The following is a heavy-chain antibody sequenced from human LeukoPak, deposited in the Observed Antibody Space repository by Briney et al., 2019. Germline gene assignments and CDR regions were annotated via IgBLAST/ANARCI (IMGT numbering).Heavy chain of an antibody. CDR2: VSNSGTT. CDR3: ARHHSSAYPFDY. Sequence: SETLSLTCTVSGGSISHYYWSWIRQSPGKGLEWIGYVSNSGTTNYRPSLRSRVTVSVDTSQNHVSLKLTTMTAADTGLYYCARHHSSAYPFDYWGQGTLVTVSS. J-gene: IGHJ4*02. V-gene: IGHV4-59*08. CDR1: GGSISHYY. D-gene: IGHD3-22*01.